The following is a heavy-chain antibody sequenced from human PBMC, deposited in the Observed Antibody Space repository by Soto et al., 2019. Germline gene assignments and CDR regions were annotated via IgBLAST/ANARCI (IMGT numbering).Heavy chain of an antibody. V-gene: IGHV4-34*01. D-gene: IGHD3-3*01. CDR2: INHSGST. J-gene: IGHJ6*04. Sequence: SETLSLTCAVYGGSFSGYYWSWIRQPPGKGLEWIGEINHSGSTNYNPSLKSRVTISVDTSKNQFSLKLSSVTAADTAVYYCARGGDYDFWSGYYGVPLVDVWGKGTTVTVSS. CDR1: GGSFSGYY. CDR3: ARGGDYDFWSGYYGVPLVDV.